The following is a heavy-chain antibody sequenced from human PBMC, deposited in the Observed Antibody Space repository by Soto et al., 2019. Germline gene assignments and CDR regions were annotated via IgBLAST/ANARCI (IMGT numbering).Heavy chain of an antibody. J-gene: IGHJ4*02. V-gene: IGHV4-34*01. D-gene: IGHD3-9*01. CDR1: GGSFSGYY. Sequence: QVQLQQWGAGLLKPSETLSLTCAVYGGSFSGYYWSWIRQPPGKGLEWIGEINHSGSTNYNPSLKSGVTISVDTSKNQFSLKLSSVTAADTAVYYCARRERTIVDYWGQGTLVTVSS. CDR3: ARRERTIVDY. CDR2: INHSGST.